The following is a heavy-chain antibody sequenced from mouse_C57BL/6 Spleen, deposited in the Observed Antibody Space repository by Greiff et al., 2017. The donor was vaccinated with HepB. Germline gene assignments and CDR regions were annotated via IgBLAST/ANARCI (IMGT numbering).Heavy chain of an antibody. V-gene: IGHV5-16*01. CDR3: AREGYYSDHYYAMDY. CDR1: GFTFSDYY. J-gene: IGHJ4*01. D-gene: IGHD1-1*01. CDR2: INYDGSST. Sequence: EVKLVESEGGLVQPGSSMKLSCTASGFTFSDYYMAWVRQVPEKGLEWVANINYDGSSTYYLDSLKSRFIISRDNAKNILYLQMSSLKSEDTATYYCAREGYYSDHYYAMDYWGQGTSVTVSS.